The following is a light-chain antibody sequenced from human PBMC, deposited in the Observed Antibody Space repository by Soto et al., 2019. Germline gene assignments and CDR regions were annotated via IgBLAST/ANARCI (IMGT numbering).Light chain of an antibody. CDR3: QQYNSYSWT. J-gene: IGKJ1*01. Sequence: IQMTQSPSSLSAPVGDRVTITCRASQGIGNDLGWYQQRPGEAPKLLIYKSSNLENGVPSRFSGSGSGTEFTLTISSLQSDDFATYYCQQYNSYSWTFGQGTKVDIK. V-gene: IGKV1-5*03. CDR1: QGIGND. CDR2: KSS.